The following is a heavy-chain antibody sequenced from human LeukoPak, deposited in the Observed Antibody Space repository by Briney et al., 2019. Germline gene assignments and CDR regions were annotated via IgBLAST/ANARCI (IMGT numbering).Heavy chain of an antibody. Sequence: SETLSLTCAVSGVSFNDYYWSWVRKTPGKGLEWIGEINHSGYTNDSPSLKSRVTLSIDTSRKQFSLNLRSVTVADTGIYYCTRMTAGHDYWGQGTLVTVSS. V-gene: IGHV4-34*01. J-gene: IGHJ4*02. D-gene: IGHD2-21*02. CDR3: TRMTAGHDY. CDR1: GVSFNDYY. CDR2: INHSGYT.